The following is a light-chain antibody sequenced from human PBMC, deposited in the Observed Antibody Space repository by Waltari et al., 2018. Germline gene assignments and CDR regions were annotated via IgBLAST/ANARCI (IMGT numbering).Light chain of an antibody. CDR1: QSVGSSS. Sequence: EIVLTQSPGTASLSPGERVTLSCRASQSVGSSSLAWYQQKPGQAPRLVIYRASRRATGSPDRFSGSGAGTYFSLTISRLEPEDFAVYSGQQHGTLPATFGQGTKVELK. V-gene: IGKV3-20*01. CDR3: QQHGTLPAT. J-gene: IGKJ1*01. CDR2: RAS.